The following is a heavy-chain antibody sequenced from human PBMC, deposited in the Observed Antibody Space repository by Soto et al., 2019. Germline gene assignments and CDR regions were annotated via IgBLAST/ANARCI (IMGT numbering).Heavy chain of an antibody. CDR2: IYHSGST. Sequence: SETLSLTCAVSAYSISSGYYWGWIRQPPGKGLEWIGSIYHSGSTYYNPSLKSRVTISVDTSKNQFSLKLSSVTAADTVVYYCTSYDFWRGVELGGGYYFDYWGQGTLVTVS. CDR1: AYSISSGYY. V-gene: IGHV4-38-2*01. D-gene: IGHD3-3*01. J-gene: IGHJ4*02. CDR3: TSYDFWRGVELGGGYYFDY.